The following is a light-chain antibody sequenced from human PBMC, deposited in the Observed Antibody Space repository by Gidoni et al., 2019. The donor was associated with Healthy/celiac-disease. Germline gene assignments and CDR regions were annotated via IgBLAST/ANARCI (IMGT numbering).Light chain of an antibody. CDR1: QGISSW. CDR3: QQANSFPFT. Sequence: DIQTTQSPSSASASEGDRVTITCRESQGISSWLALDQQKPGKAPKLLIYAASSFQSGVPSRFSCSGSGTDFTLTISSLQPEDFSTYYCQQANSFPFTFGPGDQSGYQT. V-gene: IGKV1-12*01. J-gene: IGKJ3*01. CDR2: AAS.